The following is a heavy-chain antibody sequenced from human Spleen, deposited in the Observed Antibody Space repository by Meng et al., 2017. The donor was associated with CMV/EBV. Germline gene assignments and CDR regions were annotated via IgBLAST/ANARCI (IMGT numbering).Heavy chain of an antibody. J-gene: IGHJ6*02. CDR2: VYYSEDT. D-gene: IGHD3-3*01. V-gene: IGHV4-39*07. CDR3: AKIFPSDYYKYAMDV. CDR1: GGSIRTSNYY. Sequence: SETLSLTCSVSGGSIRTSNYYWGWIRQPPGKGLEWIGNVYYSEDTFSNPSLRSRVTLSLDTSKKQFSLKLSSVTAADTAVYYCAKIFPSDYYKYAMDVWGQGTTVTVSS.